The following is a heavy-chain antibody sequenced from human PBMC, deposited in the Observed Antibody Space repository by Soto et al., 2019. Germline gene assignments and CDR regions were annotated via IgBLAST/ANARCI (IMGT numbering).Heavy chain of an antibody. CDR1: GYTFTSYA. CDR3: ASVGSSVYGMDV. V-gene: IGHV1-3*01. CDR2: INAGNGNT. Sequence: QVQLVQSGAEVKKPGASVKVSCKASGYTFTSYAMHWVRQAPGQRLEWMGWINAGNGNTKYSQKFQGRVTITRDTSASKAYMERSSLRSEDTAVYYCASVGSSVYGMDVWGQGTTVTVSS. J-gene: IGHJ6*02. D-gene: IGHD6-13*01.